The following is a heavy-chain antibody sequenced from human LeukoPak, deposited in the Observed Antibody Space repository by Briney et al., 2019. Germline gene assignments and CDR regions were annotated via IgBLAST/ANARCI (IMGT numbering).Heavy chain of an antibody. CDR3: TRQYGDSSGYFDY. CDR1: GFTFSSYS. Sequence: GGSLRLSCAASGFTFSSYSMNWVRQAPGKGLEWVSSISSSSSYIYYADSVKGRFTISRDNAKNSLYLQMNSLRAEDTAVYYCTRQYGDSSGYFDYWGQGTLVTVSS. CDR2: ISSSSSYI. D-gene: IGHD3-22*01. V-gene: IGHV3-21*01. J-gene: IGHJ4*02.